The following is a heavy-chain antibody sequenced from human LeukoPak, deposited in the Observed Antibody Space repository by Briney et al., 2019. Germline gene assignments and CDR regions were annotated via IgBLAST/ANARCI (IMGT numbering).Heavy chain of an antibody. J-gene: IGHJ4*02. CDR1: GYTFTSYG. V-gene: IGHV1-8*02. D-gene: IGHD5-12*01. Sequence: ASVKVSCKASGYTFTSYGISWVRQAPGQGLEWMGWMNPNSGNTGYAQKFQGRVTMTRNTSISTAYMELSSLRSEDTAVYYCARVLRGYSGYDHGDYWGQGTLVTVSS. CDR2: MNPNSGNT. CDR3: ARVLRGYSGYDHGDY.